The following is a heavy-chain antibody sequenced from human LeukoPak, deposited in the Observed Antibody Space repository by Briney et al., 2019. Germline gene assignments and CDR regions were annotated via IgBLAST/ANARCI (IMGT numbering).Heavy chain of an antibody. CDR1: GFTFSTYW. J-gene: IGHJ5*02. CDR3: ARDGLVVRGTFPENWFDP. Sequence: PGGSLRLSCAASGFTFSTYWMHWVRQAPGKGLVWVSGVNNDGSRTNYADSVKGRFTISRDNAKNTLHLQMNSLRAEDTAVYYCARDGLVVRGTFPENWFDPWGQEPWSPSPQ. V-gene: IGHV3-74*01. CDR2: VNNDGSRT. D-gene: IGHD3-10*01.